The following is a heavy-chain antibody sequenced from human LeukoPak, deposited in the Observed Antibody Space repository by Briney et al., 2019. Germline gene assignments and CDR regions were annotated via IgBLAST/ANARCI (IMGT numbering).Heavy chain of an antibody. D-gene: IGHD6-19*01. CDR3: AIHSSGLDY. J-gene: IGHJ4*02. Sequence: GGSLRLSCAASGFMFSSYGMHWVRQAPGKGLEWVAVIWVNGINKYYADSVKGRFTISRDNSKNTLYLQMNSLRAEDTAVYYCAIHSSGLDYWGQGTLVTVSS. V-gene: IGHV3-30*02. CDR1: GFMFSSYG. CDR2: IWVNGINK.